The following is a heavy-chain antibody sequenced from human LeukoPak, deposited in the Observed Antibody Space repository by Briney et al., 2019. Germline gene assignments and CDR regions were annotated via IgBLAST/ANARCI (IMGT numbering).Heavy chain of an antibody. V-gene: IGHV3-53*01. Sequence: GGSLRPSCAASGFTVSSNYMTWVRQAPGKGLEWVSIIYSGGRTFYADSVKGRFTISRDNSKSTLYLQMNSLRAEDTAVYYCARVRGVYYYYGMDVWGQGTTVTVS. CDR1: GFTVSSNY. D-gene: IGHD2-8*01. CDR3: ARVRGVYYYYGMDV. J-gene: IGHJ6*02. CDR2: IYSGGRT.